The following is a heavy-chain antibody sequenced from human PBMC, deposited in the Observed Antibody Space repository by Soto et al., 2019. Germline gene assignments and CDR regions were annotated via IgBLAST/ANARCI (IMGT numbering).Heavy chain of an antibody. CDR3: ARDGGGNFDY. V-gene: IGHV4-38-2*02. CDR2: IVHGGTT. D-gene: IGHD2-15*01. Sequence: PSETLSLTCTVSGYSISSGYFWAWIRQPPGKGLEWIGNIVHGGTTHYTPSLKSRVTISVDTSKTQFSLKLSSVTAADTALYYCARDGGGNFDYWGQGTLVTGSS. J-gene: IGHJ4*02. CDR1: GYSISSGYF.